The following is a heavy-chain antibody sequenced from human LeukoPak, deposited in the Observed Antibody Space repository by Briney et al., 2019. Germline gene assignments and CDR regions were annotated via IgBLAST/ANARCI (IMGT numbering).Heavy chain of an antibody. Sequence: PSETLSLTCAVSGGSISGDNWWSWVRQPPGKGLEWIGEIHHSGSTYYNPSLKSRVTISVDTSKNQFSLKLSSVTAADTAVYYCASGRDYYGANWGQGTLVTVSS. J-gene: IGHJ4*02. CDR1: GGSISGDNW. CDR2: IHHSGST. V-gene: IGHV4-4*02. D-gene: IGHD3-10*01. CDR3: ASGRDYYGAN.